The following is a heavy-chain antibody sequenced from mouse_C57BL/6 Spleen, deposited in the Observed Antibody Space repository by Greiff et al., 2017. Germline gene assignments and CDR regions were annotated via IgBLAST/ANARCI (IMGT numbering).Heavy chain of an antibody. D-gene: IGHD1-1*01. Sequence: QVQLQQSGPELVKPGASVKLSCKASGYAFSSSWMNWVKQRPGMGLEWIGRIYPGDGDTTYTGKFKGKATLTADKSSSTAYMQLSSQTAEDSAVYIGARDYYGSSTSYFDYWGQGTTLTVSS. J-gene: IGHJ2*01. CDR2: IYPGDGDT. V-gene: IGHV1-82*01. CDR1: GYAFSSSW. CDR3: ARDYYGSSTSYFDY.